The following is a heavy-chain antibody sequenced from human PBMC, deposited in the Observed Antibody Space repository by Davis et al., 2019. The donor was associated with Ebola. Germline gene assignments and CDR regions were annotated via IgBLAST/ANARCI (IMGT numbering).Heavy chain of an antibody. J-gene: IGHJ2*01. D-gene: IGHD3-16*01. CDR1: AYTFTSYG. Sequence: AASAMVFCKASAYTFTSYGISWVRQAPGQGLEWMGWISAYNGNTNYAQKFQGRVTMTTDTSTSTAYMELRSLRSDDTAVYYCARGGGPVRFRRGYFDLWGRGTLVTVSS. CDR3: ARGGGPVRFRRGYFDL. V-gene: IGHV1-18*04. CDR2: ISAYNGNT.